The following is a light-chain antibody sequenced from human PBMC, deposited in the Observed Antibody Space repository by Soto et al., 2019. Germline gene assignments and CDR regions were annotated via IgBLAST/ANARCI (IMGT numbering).Light chain of an antibody. Sequence: QSVLTQPASVSGSPGQSITISCTGTSSDVGGYSYVSWYQQHPGKAPKLMIYDVSNRPSGVSNRFSGSKSGNTASLTISGLQAEDEADYYCSSYTSSSTLVCGGGTKLTVL. J-gene: IGLJ2*01. V-gene: IGLV2-14*01. CDR2: DVS. CDR3: SSYTSSSTLV. CDR1: SSDVGGYSY.